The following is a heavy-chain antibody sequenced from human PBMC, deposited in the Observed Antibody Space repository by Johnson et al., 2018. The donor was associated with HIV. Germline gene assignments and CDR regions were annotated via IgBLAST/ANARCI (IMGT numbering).Heavy chain of an antibody. CDR2: IKRNADGGTT. Sequence: VQLVESGGGVVQPGGSLRLSCTVSGFSFSDAWMSWVRQAPGKGLEWVGLIKRNADGGTTDYDAPVKGRFSISRDDVKNTQYLQMNSLKTEDTAVYYCTTGYSGSYLGAFDIWGQGTMVTVSS. V-gene: IGHV3-15*01. D-gene: IGHD1-26*01. CDR1: GFSFSDAW. J-gene: IGHJ3*02. CDR3: TTGYSGSYLGAFDI.